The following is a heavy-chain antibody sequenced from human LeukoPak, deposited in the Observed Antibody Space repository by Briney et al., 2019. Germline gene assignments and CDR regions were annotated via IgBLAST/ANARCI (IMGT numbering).Heavy chain of an antibody. Sequence: SETLSLTCTVSGGSISSHYWSWIRQPPGKGLEWIGYIYYSGSTNYNPSLKSRVTISVDTSKNQFYLKLSSVTAADTAVYYCASGLNWFDPWGQGTLVTVSS. CDR2: IYYSGST. V-gene: IGHV4-59*11. CDR1: GGSISSHY. J-gene: IGHJ5*02. CDR3: ASGLNWFDP.